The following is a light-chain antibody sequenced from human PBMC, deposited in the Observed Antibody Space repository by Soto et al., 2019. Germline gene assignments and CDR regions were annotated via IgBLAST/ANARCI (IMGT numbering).Light chain of an antibody. CDR3: SSYTSSNTVI. CDR2: DVS. Sequence: QSALTQPASVSGSPGQSIAISCTGTSSDVGGYTYVSWYQQHPGKAPKLMIYDVSARPSGVSNRFSGSKSDNTASLTISGXXXXXXXDYYCSSYTSSNTVIFGGGTQLTVL. CDR1: SSDVGGYTY. J-gene: IGLJ2*01. V-gene: IGLV2-14*01.